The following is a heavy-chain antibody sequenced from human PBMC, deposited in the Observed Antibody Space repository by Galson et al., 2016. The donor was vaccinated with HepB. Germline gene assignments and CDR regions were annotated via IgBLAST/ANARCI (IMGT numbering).Heavy chain of an antibody. D-gene: IGHD5-12*01. Sequence: TLSLTCTVSGGSINNGGYYWSWIRQHPGKGLEWIGYIFYSGSSFYNPSLKSRVSISIDTSQNQFSLRLSSVTAANTDVYYCARVRYSGYDPGLCINSWGQGMPVSVPP. J-gene: IGHJ4*02. V-gene: IGHV4-31*03. CDR2: IFYSGSS. CDR1: GGSINNGGYY. CDR3: ARVRYSGYDPGLCINS.